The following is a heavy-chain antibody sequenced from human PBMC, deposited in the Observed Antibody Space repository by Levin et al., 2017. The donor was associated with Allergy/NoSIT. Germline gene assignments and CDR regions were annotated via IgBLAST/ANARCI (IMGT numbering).Heavy chain of an antibody. V-gene: IGHV4-31*02. D-gene: IGHD2-2*03. J-gene: IGHJ3*02. CDR3: AREMEVGFCNSTSCSAPGAFDI. Sequence: SQTLSLTCTVSGGSISSGGYYWSWIRQHPGKGLEWIGYIYYSGSTYYNPSLESRVNMSVDTSKNQFSLKLRSVTAADTAVYTCAREMEVGFCNSTSCSAPGAFDIWGQGTMVTVSS. CDR2: IYYSGST. CDR1: GGSISSGGYY.